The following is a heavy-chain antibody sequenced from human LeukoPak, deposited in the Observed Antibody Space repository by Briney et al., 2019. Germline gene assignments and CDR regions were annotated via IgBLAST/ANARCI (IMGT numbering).Heavy chain of an antibody. CDR3: ARSRYYDFWSYDY. CDR2: IYYSGST. V-gene: IGHV4-59*01. J-gene: IGHJ4*02. CDR1: GGSISTYY. Sequence: SETLSLICTVSGGSISTYYWSWIRQPPGKGLEWIGYIYYSGSTNYNPSLKSRVTILEDTSKNQFSLNLSSVTAADTAVYYCARSRYYDFWSYDYWGQGTLVTVSS. D-gene: IGHD3-3*01.